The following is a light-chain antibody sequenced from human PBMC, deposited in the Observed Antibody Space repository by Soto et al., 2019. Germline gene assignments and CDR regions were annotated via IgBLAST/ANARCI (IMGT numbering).Light chain of an antibody. V-gene: IGKV1-9*01. CDR3: RQVKTYPLP. CDR1: QNSSSH. J-gene: IGKJ4*01. Sequence: DIQLTQSPSFLSASVGDRVTITGRASQNSSSHLAWYQQKPGKAPKLLIYAASTLQSGVPSAFGGSGSGTEFTLAITSLRPEDFATYYCRQVKTYPLPFGGGNKVEIK. CDR2: AAS.